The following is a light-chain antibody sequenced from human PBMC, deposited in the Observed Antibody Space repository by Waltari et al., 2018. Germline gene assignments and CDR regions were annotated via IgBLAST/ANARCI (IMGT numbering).Light chain of an antibody. CDR3: QQLKSYPQIT. CDR2: TAS. V-gene: IGKV1-9*01. J-gene: IGKJ5*01. CDR1: QGINSY. Sequence: DIQLTQSPSFLSASVGDRVTITCRASQGINSYLAWYQQKPGKAPKLLMYTASTLESGVPSRFSGSGSGTEFTLTISSLQPEDFATYYCQQLKSYPQITFGQGTRLEIK.